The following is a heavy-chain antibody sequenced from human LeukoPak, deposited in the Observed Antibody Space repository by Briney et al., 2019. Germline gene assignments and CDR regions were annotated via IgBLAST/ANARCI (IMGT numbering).Heavy chain of an antibody. Sequence: GVSLRLSCAVSGFTFRSYWMHWVRQAPGKGLVWVSRISGDGSMTNYADSVKGRFTISRDNAKNTVYLQMNSLRAEDTAVYYCARYSSSSGGASHYLDYWGQGTLVTVSS. D-gene: IGHD6-6*01. J-gene: IGHJ4*02. CDR2: ISGDGSMT. CDR3: ARYSSSSGGASHYLDY. V-gene: IGHV3-74*01. CDR1: GFTFRSYW.